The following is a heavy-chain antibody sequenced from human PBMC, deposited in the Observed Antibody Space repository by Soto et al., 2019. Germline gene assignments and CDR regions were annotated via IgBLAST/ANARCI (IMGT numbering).Heavy chain of an antibody. D-gene: IGHD3-9*01. J-gene: IGHJ6*02. V-gene: IGHV3-33*01. CDR3: AREVSPYFDWARYYYYGMDV. CDR1: GFTFSSYG. CDR2: IWYDGSNK. Sequence: GGSLRLSCAASGFTFSSYGMHWVRQAPDKGLEWVAVIWYDGSNKYYADSVKGRFTISRDNSKNTLYLQMNSLRAEDTAVYYCAREVSPYFDWARYYYYGMDVWGQGTTVTVSS.